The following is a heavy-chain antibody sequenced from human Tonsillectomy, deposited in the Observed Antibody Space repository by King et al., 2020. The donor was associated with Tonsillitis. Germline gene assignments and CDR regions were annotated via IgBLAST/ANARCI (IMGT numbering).Heavy chain of an antibody. D-gene: IGHD3-10*01. J-gene: IGHJ4*02. Sequence: VQLVESGGGVVQPGRSLSLSWATSRFTFSSYGRNWVRQAPGKGLEGGAVIWCGGSKKYYADSVKGRFTISRDNSKNTLYLQMNSLRGEDTAVYYCARSMVRGDYFDYWGQGTLVTVSS. CDR2: IWCGGSKK. CDR3: ARSMVRGDYFDY. CDR1: RFTFSSYG. V-gene: IGHV3-33*08.